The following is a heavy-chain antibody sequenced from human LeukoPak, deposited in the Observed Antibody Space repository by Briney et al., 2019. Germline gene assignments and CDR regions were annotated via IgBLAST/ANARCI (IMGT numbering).Heavy chain of an antibody. V-gene: IGHV3-74*01. J-gene: IGHJ5*02. CDR1: AFTFSTYW. Sequence: GGSLRLACTASAFTFSTYWMDWVRQGAGKGVVWVSRINDDGSISNYADSVKGRFTISRDNAKNTVHLHMTSLRAEDTAVYYCAILTGIALSAWGQGTLVTVSS. CDR2: INDDGSIS. D-gene: IGHD6-13*01. CDR3: AILTGIALSA.